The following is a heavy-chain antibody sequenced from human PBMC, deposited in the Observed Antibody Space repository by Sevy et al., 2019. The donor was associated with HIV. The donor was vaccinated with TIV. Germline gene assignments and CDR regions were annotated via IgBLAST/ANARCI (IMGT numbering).Heavy chain of an antibody. J-gene: IGHJ4*01. Sequence: GESLKISCKGSGYSFANYWIGWVRQMPGKGLEWMGIIYPRDSDTRYSPSFQGQVTISAVKSITTAYLQWSSLKASDTAMYYCARQPAGGEXYXDXWGXXTLVTVS. CDR3: ARQPAGGEXYXDX. CDR2: IYPRDSDT. CDR1: GYSFANYW. V-gene: IGHV5-51*01. D-gene: IGHD3-10*01.